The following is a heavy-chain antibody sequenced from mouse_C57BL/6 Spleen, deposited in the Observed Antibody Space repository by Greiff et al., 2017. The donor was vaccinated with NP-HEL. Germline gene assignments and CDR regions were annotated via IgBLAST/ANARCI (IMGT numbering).Heavy chain of an antibody. Sequence: VQLQQSGPVLVKPGASVKMSCKASGYTFTDYYMNWVKQSHGKSLEWIGVINPYNGGTSYNQKFKGKATLTVDKSSSTAYMELNSLTSEDSAVYYCARRRDGYSYYFDYWGQGTTLTVSS. D-gene: IGHD2-3*01. CDR2: INPYNGGT. V-gene: IGHV1-19*01. J-gene: IGHJ2*01. CDR3: ARRRDGYSYYFDY. CDR1: GYTFTDYY.